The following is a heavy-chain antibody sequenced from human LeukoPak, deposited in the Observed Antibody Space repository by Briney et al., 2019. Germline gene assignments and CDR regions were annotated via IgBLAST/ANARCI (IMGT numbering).Heavy chain of an antibody. Sequence: ASVKVSCKASGGTFSSYAISWVRQAPGQGLEWMGGIIPIFGTANYAQKFQGRVTITTDESTSTAYMELSSLRSEDTAVYYCAREPLRYSGSYAAFDYWGQATLVTVSS. CDR3: AREPLRYSGSYAAFDY. CDR1: GGTFSSYA. CDR2: IIPIFGTA. J-gene: IGHJ4*02. V-gene: IGHV1-69*05. D-gene: IGHD1-26*01.